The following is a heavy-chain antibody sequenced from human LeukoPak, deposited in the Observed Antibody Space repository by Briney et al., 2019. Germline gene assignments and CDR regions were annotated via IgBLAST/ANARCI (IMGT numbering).Heavy chain of an antibody. CDR3: AKGMSWFDP. CDR1: GFTFNSYG. V-gene: IGHV3-23*01. Sequence: PGGSLRLSCAASGFTFNSYGMTWVRQAPGKGLEWVSSISGSGGSTYYADSMKGRFTISRDNSENTVYLQMNSLRAEDTAVYYCAKGMSWFDPWGQGTLVTVSS. CDR2: ISGSGGST. J-gene: IGHJ5*02.